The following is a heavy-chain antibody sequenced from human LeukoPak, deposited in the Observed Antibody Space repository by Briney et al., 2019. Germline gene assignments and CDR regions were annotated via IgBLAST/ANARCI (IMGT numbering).Heavy chain of an antibody. Sequence: GGSLRLSCAASGFTFDDYAMHWVRQAPGKGLEWVSLISWDGGSTYYADSVKGRFTISRDNSKNSLYLQMNSLRAEDTALYYCAKGWRQQLVLYYFDYWGQGTLVTVSS. CDR2: ISWDGGST. J-gene: IGHJ4*02. V-gene: IGHV3-43D*03. CDR3: AKGWRQQLVLYYFDY. CDR1: GFTFDDYA. D-gene: IGHD6-13*01.